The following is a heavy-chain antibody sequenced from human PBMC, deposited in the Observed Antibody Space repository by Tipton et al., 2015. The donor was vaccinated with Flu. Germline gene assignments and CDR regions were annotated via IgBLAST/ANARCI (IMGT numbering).Heavy chain of an antibody. D-gene: IGHD4-17*01. CDR3: ARMEWTVTSPRYFDL. J-gene: IGHJ2*01. Sequence: TLSLTCSVSGDSMGSRYYWGWIRQAPGKGLEWIANIHRAGNTYYNPSLKSRVTLSVDTSNNQFSLKLSSVTAADTAVYYCARMEWTVTSPRYFDLWGRGTLVTVSS. CDR2: IHRAGNT. V-gene: IGHV4-38-2*01. CDR1: GDSMGSRYY.